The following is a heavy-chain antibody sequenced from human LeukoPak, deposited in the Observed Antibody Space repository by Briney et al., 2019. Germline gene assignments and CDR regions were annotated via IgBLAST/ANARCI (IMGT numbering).Heavy chain of an antibody. J-gene: IGHJ4*02. CDR3: ARLNVEMATILDY. V-gene: IGHV4-38-2*02. CDR1: GYSISSGYY. D-gene: IGHD5-24*01. Sequence: PSETLSLTCTVSGYSISSGYYWGWIRQPPGKGLEWIGSIYHSGSTYYNPSLKSRVTISVDTSKNQFSLKLSSVTAADTAVYYCARLNVEMATILDYWGQGTLVTVSS. CDR2: IYHSGST.